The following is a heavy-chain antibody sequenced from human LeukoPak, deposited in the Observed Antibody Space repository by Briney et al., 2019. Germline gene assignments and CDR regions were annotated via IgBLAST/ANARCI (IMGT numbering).Heavy chain of an antibody. CDR2: IYYSGST. D-gene: IGHD3-3*01. J-gene: IGHJ4*02. V-gene: IGHV4-59*01. CDR1: GGSFSDYY. Sequence: KPSETLSLTCAVYGGSFSDYYWSWIRQPPGKGLEWIGYIYYSGSTNYNPSLKSRVTISVDTSKNQFSLKLSSVTAADTAVYYCARAPGFWGGYDEWGQGTLVTVSS. CDR3: ARAPGFWGGYDE.